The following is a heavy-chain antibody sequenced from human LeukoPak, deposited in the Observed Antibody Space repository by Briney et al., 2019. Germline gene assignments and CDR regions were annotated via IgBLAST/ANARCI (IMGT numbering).Heavy chain of an antibody. CDR2: ISAYNGNT. D-gene: IGHD3-22*01. J-gene: IGHJ5*02. CDR3: ARVISPVYYDSSGYGWFDP. V-gene: IGHV1-18*01. CDR1: GYTFTRYG. Sequence: ASVKVSCKASGYTFTRYGISWVRQAPGQGLEWMGWISAYNGNTNYAQKLQGRVTMTTDTSTSTAYMELRSLRSDDTAVYYCARVISPVYYDSSGYGWFDPWGQGTLVTVSS.